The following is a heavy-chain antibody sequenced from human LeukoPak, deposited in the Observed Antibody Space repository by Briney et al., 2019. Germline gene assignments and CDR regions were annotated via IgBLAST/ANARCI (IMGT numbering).Heavy chain of an antibody. V-gene: IGHV4-59*12. CDR3: ARDQGYSNYRYYYYYMDV. J-gene: IGHJ6*03. Sequence: PSETLSLTCTVSGGSISSYYWSWIRQPPGKGLEWIGYIYYSGSTNYNPSLKSRVTISVDTSKNQFSLKLSSVTAADTAVYYCARDQGYSNYRYYYYYMDVWGKGTTVTVSS. D-gene: IGHD4-11*01. CDR1: GGSISSYY. CDR2: IYYSGST.